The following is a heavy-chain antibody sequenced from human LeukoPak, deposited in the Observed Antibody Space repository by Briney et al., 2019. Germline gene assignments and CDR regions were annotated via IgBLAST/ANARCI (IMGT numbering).Heavy chain of an antibody. Sequence: GGSLRLSCAASGFTFTSYSMNWVRQAPGKGLEWVASISGDSSYKYNVGSVKGRFTISRDNAKASLYLQMNSLRAEDTAVYYWARVSGRLERQRVLDYWGQGTLVSVSS. V-gene: IGHV3-21*01. CDR2: ISGDSSYK. CDR3: ARVSGRLERQRVLDY. CDR1: GFTFTSYS. D-gene: IGHD1-1*01. J-gene: IGHJ4*02.